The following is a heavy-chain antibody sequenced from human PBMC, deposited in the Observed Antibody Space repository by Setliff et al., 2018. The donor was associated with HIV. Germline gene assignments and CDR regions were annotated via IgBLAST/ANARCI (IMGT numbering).Heavy chain of an antibody. V-gene: IGHV4-4*07. Sequence: SETLSLTCTVSGGSISSYYWSWIRQPAGKRLEFIGRISAAGTINYNPSLRSRVTLSVDTSENQFSLTVNSVTAADTAMYFCARDEGRATGSWWDQSASGYLDYWGHGILVTVSS. CDR1: GGSISSYY. D-gene: IGHD6-13*01. CDR2: ISAAGTI. J-gene: IGHJ4*01. CDR3: ARDEGRATGSWWDQSASGYLDY.